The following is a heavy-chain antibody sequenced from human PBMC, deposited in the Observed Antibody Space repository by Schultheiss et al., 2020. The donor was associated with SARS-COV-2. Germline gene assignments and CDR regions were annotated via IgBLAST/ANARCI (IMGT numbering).Heavy chain of an antibody. V-gene: IGHV3-21*04. J-gene: IGHJ4*02. Sequence: GGSLRLSCAASGFTFSSYAMSWVRQAPGKGLEWVSSISSSSSYIYYADSVKGRFTISRDNSKNSLYLQMNSLRAEDTAVYYCARVEQSPLTIFGVVIILEGAFDYWGQGTLVTVSS. D-gene: IGHD3-3*01. CDR1: GFTFSSYA. CDR2: ISSSSSYI. CDR3: ARVEQSPLTIFGVVIILEGAFDY.